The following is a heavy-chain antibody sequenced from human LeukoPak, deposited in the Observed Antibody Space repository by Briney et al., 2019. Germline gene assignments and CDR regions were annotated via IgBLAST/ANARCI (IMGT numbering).Heavy chain of an antibody. Sequence: SETLSLTCTVSGGSISSYYWSWIRQPPGKGLEWIGYIYYSGSTNYNPSLKSRVTISVDTSRNQFSLKLSSVTAADTAVYYCARGGTIRNGMDVWGQGTTVTVSS. CDR1: GGSISSYY. V-gene: IGHV4-59*01. CDR3: ARGGTIRNGMDV. D-gene: IGHD1-26*01. J-gene: IGHJ6*02. CDR2: IYYSGST.